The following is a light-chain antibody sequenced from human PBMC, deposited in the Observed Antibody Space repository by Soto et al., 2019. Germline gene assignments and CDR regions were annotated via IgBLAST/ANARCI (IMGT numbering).Light chain of an antibody. CDR2: DNN. CDR3: QSFGSSLSGYV. Sequence: QSVLTQPPSVSAAPGQKVTISCSGSSSNIGNNYVSWYQQLPGTAPKLLIYDNNKRPSGIPDRFSGSKSGTSATLGITGLQAEDEADYYCQSFGSSLSGYVFGTGTKVTVL. CDR1: SSNIGNNY. J-gene: IGLJ1*01. V-gene: IGLV1-51*01.